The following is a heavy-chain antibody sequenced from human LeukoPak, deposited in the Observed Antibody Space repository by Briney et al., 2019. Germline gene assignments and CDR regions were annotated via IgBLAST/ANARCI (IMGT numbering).Heavy chain of an antibody. D-gene: IGHD3-10*01. V-gene: IGHV4-38-2*02. J-gene: IGHJ4*02. Sequence: SETLSLTCTVSGYFISTGYYWGWIRQSPGKGLEWIAIIYHSGNNYYNLSLKSRVTISVDTSKNQFSLKLTSVTAADTAVYYCATNLYGSGNYFAYWGQGTLVTVSS. CDR1: GYFISTGYY. CDR3: ATNLYGSGNYFAY. CDR2: IYHSGNN.